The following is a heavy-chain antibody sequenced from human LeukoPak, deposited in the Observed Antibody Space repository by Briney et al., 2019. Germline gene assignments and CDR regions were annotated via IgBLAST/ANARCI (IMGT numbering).Heavy chain of an antibody. V-gene: IGHV1-2*02. D-gene: IGHD4-11*01. CDR2: INPNSGGT. CDR1: GYTFTGYY. J-gene: IGHJ6*02. CDR3: ARVRNTWYYYGMDV. Sequence: ASVKVCCKASGYTFTGYYMHWVRQAPGQGVEWMGWINPNSGGTNYAQKFQGRVTMTRDTSISTAYMELSRLRSDDTAVYYCARVRNTWYYYGMDVWGQGTTVTVSS.